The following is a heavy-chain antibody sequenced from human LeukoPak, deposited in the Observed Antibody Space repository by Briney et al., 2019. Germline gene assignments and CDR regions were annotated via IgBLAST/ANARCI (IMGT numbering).Heavy chain of an antibody. D-gene: IGHD3-16*01. CDR3: ARDLSDDGSPYTHYGMAV. V-gene: IGHV4-31*03. Sequence: PSETLSLTCTVSGGSISSGGYYWIWIRQHPGKGLEWIGYTYYSGSTYCNPSLKSRVTISVDTSKNQLSLNLSSVTAADTAVYYCARDLSDDGSPYTHYGMAVWGQGTTVTVSS. CDR2: TYYSGST. J-gene: IGHJ6*02. CDR1: GGSISSGGYY.